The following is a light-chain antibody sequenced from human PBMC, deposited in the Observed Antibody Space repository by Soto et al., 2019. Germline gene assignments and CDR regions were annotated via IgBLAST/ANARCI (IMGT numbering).Light chain of an antibody. CDR1: QSVNSKY. CDR2: GAS. J-gene: IGKJ2*01. Sequence: EIVLTQSPGTLSLSPGERASLSCRASQSVNSKYLAWYQQKPGQAPRLVIYGASNRATGLPDRFSGSGSGTDFTLTISRLEPEDFAFSYCQQYDSSPHTFGQGTKLEIK. V-gene: IGKV3-20*01. CDR3: QQYDSSPHT.